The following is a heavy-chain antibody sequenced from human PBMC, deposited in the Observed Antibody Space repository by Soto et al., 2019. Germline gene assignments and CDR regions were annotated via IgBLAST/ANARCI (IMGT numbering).Heavy chain of an antibody. CDR2: IYPGDSDT. J-gene: IGHJ6*02. CDR3: ARTNNRIAVASDYYYYGMDV. D-gene: IGHD6-19*01. Sequence: GESLKISCKGSGYSFTSYWIGWVRQMPGKGLEWMGIIYPGDSDTRYSPSFQGQVTISADKSISTAYLQWSSLKASDTAMYYCARTNNRIAVASDYYYYGMDVWGQGTTVTVSS. V-gene: IGHV5-51*01. CDR1: GYSFTSYW.